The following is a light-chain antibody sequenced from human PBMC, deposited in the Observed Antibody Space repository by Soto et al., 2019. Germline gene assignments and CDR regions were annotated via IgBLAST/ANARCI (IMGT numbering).Light chain of an antibody. Sequence: DIPMTQSPSSLSASVGDRVTITCRASQTISSYLNWYQQKPGTAPNLLIYSASSLQSGVPSRFSGSGSGTDFTLTISSLQPEDFATYYCPQRYSMLLTFGGGTKVEIK. CDR1: QTISSY. J-gene: IGKJ4*01. CDR3: PQRYSMLLT. CDR2: SAS. V-gene: IGKV1-39*01.